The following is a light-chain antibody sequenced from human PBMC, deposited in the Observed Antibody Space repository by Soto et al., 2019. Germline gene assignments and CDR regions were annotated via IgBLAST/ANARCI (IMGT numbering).Light chain of an antibody. V-gene: IGKV3-11*01. CDR3: QQRSNWPPIT. CDR1: QNVANY. J-gene: IGKJ5*01. CDR2: ESS. Sequence: EIVLTQSPATLSLSPGERATLSCRASQNVANYLDWYQQKPGQAPRLLIYESSNRATGIAARFSGSGSGTDFTLTISSLEPEDAALYYCQQRSNWPPITFGQGTRLEIK.